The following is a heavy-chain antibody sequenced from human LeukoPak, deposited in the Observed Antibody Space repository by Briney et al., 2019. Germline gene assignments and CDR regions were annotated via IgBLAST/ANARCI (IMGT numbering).Heavy chain of an antibody. Sequence: GASVKVSCKASGYTFTSYGISWVRQAPGQGLEWMGWISAYNGNTNYAQKLQGRVNMTTDTSTSTAYMELRSLRSDDTAVYYCARDLITMVRGVMSWFDPWGQGTLVTVSS. V-gene: IGHV1-18*01. CDR1: GYTFTSYG. D-gene: IGHD3-10*01. J-gene: IGHJ5*02. CDR3: ARDLITMVRGVMSWFDP. CDR2: ISAYNGNT.